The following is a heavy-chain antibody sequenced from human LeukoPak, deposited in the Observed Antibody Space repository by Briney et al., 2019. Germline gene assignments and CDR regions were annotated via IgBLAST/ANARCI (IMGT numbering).Heavy chain of an antibody. CDR3: ASWSSGYSHFDY. CDR1: GGSISSSSYY. CDR2: IYYSGST. V-gene: IGHV4-39*07. Sequence: SETLSLTCTVSGGSISSSSYYWGWIRQPPGKGLEWIGSIYYSGSTYYNPSLKSRVTISVDTSKNQFSLKLSSVTAADTAVYYCASWSSGYSHFDYWGQGTLVTVSS. J-gene: IGHJ4*02. D-gene: IGHD3-22*01.